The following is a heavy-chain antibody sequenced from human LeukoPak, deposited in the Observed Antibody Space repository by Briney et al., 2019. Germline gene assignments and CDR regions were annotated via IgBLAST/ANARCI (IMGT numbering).Heavy chain of an antibody. V-gene: IGHV3-74*01. J-gene: IGHJ6*03. D-gene: IGHD3-10*01. CDR2: IKDAGIDT. CDR3: ARGGYGHNMDV. CDR1: GFMFSNYY. Sequence: GGSLRLSCVGSGFMFSNYYMYWVRQAPGKGLVWVSRIKDAGIDTIYADSVKGRFTVSRDNAKNTVYSLMSSLRAEDTAVYYCARGGYGHNMDVWGEGTTVTVSS.